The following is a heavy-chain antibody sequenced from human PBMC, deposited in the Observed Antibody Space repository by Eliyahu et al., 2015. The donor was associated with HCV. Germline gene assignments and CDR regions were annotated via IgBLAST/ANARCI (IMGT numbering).Heavy chain of an antibody. V-gene: IGHV3-21*01. CDR3: ARHFYGDNVDFYYMDV. Sequence: LRLSCAASGFTFXXYSMNWVRQAPGKGLEWVSAISSTSTYIYYPDSVKGRFTISRDNAKNSLYLQMNTLTAEDTAVYYCARHFYGDNVDFYYMDVWGKGTTVTVSS. CDR2: ISSTSTYI. J-gene: IGHJ6*03. D-gene: IGHD4-17*01. CDR1: GFTFXXYS.